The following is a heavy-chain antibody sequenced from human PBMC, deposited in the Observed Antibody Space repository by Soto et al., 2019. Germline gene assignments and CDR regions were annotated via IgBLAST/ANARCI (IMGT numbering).Heavy chain of an antibody. CDR2: IYYSGST. D-gene: IGHD3-9*01. CDR3: ARVGVLRYFDWHTDPHFDY. V-gene: IGHV4-30-4*01. J-gene: IGHJ4*02. Sequence: SETLSLTCTVSGGSISSGDYYWSWIRQPPGKGLEWIGYIYYSGSTYYNPSLKSRVTISVDTSKNQFSLKLSSVTAADTAVYYCARVGVLRYFDWHTDPHFDYWGQGTLVTVSS. CDR1: GGSISSGDYY.